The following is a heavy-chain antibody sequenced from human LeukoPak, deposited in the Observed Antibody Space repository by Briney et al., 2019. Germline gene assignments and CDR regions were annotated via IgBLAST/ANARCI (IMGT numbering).Heavy chain of an antibody. CDR1: GYTFTGYY. CDR3: ARDLLPYYYDSSGYYYYYYGMDV. V-gene: IGHV1-2*06. CDR2: TNPNSGGT. D-gene: IGHD3-22*01. Sequence: ASVKVSCKASGYTFTGYYMHWVRQAPGQGLEWMGRTNPNSGGTNYAQKFQGRVTMTRDTSISTAYMELSRLRSDDTAVYYCARDLLPYYYDSSGYYYYYYGMDVWGQGTTVTVSS. J-gene: IGHJ6*02.